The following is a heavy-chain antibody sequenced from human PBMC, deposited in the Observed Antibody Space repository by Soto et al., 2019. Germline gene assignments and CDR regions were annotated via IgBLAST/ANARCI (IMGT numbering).Heavy chain of an antibody. Sequence: QITLKDSGPTVVRPTETLTLTCRFSGFSLTTSGVGVGWVSQSPGKAPEWLALIYWDDDKRYSESLKSRLTITKDNSKNQVVLTVANLDPTDTATYYCANRVLRTVFGLVTTTAIYFDFWGQGTPVAVSS. CDR1: GFSLTTSGVG. CDR3: ANRVLRTVFGLVTTTAIYFDF. D-gene: IGHD3-3*01. J-gene: IGHJ4*02. CDR2: IYWDDDK. V-gene: IGHV2-5*02.